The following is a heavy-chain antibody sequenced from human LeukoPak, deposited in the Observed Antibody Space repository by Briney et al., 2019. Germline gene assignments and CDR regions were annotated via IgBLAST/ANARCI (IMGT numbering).Heavy chain of an antibody. V-gene: IGHV4-39*07. J-gene: IGHJ5*02. CDR3: ARERSSSGGHSWFDP. CDR2: IYYTGVT. D-gene: IGHD4-23*01. Sequence: SETLSLTCTVSGGYIITSGHYWGWIRQPPGKGLEWIGSIYYTGVTSTNPFFRSRMSISVNTSKNQFSLNLTSVTAADAAVYYCARERSSSGGHSWFDPWGQGTLVTVSS. CDR1: GGYIITSGHY.